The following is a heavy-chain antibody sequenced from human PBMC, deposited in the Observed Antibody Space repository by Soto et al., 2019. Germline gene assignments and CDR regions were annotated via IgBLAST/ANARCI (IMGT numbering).Heavy chain of an antibody. Sequence: QVQLQESGPGLVKPSETLSLTCTVSGGSINSYYWSWIRQPPGKGLEWIGYIYYSGSTNYNPSLTXXVTISVDTSKNQFSLKLSSVTAADTAVYYCARLYGLDAFDIWGQGTMVTVSS. CDR3: ARLYGLDAFDI. CDR1: GGSINSYY. V-gene: IGHV4-59*08. J-gene: IGHJ3*02. CDR2: IYYSGST. D-gene: IGHD3-16*02.